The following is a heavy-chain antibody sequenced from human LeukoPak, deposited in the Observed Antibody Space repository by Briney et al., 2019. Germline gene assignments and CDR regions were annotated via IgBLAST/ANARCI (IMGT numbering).Heavy chain of an antibody. Sequence: SQTLSLTCAVSGGSISSGGYSWSWIRQPPGTGLEWIGYIYYSGSTNYNPSLKSRVTISVDTSKNQFSLKLSSMTAADTAVYYCARDVGYYGSGLGYWGQGTLVTVSS. D-gene: IGHD3-10*01. CDR1: GGSISSGGYS. CDR3: ARDVGYYGSGLGY. V-gene: IGHV4-61*08. CDR2: IYYSGST. J-gene: IGHJ4*02.